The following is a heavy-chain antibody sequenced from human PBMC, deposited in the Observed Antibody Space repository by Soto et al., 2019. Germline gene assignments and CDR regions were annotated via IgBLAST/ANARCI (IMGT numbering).Heavy chain of an antibody. CDR1: GYTFTTYY. Sequence: GASVKVSCKASGYTFTTYYLHWVRQAPGQGLEWMGIINTSGGSTNYAQRFQGRVTMTSDTSTSTVYMELSSMRADDKAVYYCARVVVPTTATTSNWFDPWGQGTLVTVSS. CDR2: INTSGGST. CDR3: ARVVVPTTATTSNWFDP. V-gene: IGHV1-46*01. D-gene: IGHD4-17*01. J-gene: IGHJ5*02.